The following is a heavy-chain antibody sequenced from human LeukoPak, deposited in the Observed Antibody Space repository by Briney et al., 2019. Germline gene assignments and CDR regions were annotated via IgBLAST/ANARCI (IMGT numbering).Heavy chain of an antibody. V-gene: IGHV3-23*01. CDR1: GFTFSSYA. CDR2: ISGRGGST. D-gene: IGHD2-2*01. CDR3: AKGGYCGGTSCYFYYMDV. Sequence: GGSLRLSCAASGFTFSSYAMSWIRQAPGKGLEWVSGISGRGGSTYSADYLKGRFTISRDNSKNTLYLQMNNLRAEDTAEYYCAKGGYCGGTSCYFYYMDVRGKGTTVTVSS. J-gene: IGHJ6*03.